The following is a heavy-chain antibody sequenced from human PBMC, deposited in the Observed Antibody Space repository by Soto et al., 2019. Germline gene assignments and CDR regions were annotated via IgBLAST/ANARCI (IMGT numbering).Heavy chain of an antibody. CDR1: GYTFTGYY. J-gene: IGHJ4*02. Sequence: ASVKVSCKASGYTFTGYYMHWVRQAPGQGLEWMGWINPNSGGTNYAQKFQGRVTMTRDTSISTAYMELSRLRSDDTAVYYCAREFPASIAASPTAFDYWGQGTLVTVAS. CDR3: AREFPASIAASPTAFDY. D-gene: IGHD6-6*01. V-gene: IGHV1-2*02. CDR2: INPNSGGT.